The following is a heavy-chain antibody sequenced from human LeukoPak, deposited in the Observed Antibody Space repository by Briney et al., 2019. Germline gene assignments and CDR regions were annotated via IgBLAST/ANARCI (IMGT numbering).Heavy chain of an antibody. J-gene: IGHJ6*03. CDR1: GYTFTSYD. Sequence: ASVKVSCKASGYTFTSYDINWVRQATGQGLEWMGWINTNTGNPTYAQGFTGRFVFSLDTSVSTAYLQISSLKAEDTAVYYCARSELWFGENYYYMDVWGKGTTVTVSS. CDR3: ARSELWFGENYYYMDV. D-gene: IGHD3-10*01. CDR2: INTNTGNP. V-gene: IGHV7-4-1*02.